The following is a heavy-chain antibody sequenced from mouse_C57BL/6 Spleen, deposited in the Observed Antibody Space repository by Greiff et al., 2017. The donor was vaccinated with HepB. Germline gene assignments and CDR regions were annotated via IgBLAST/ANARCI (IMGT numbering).Heavy chain of an antibody. J-gene: IGHJ2*01. V-gene: IGHV1-55*01. CDR2: IYPGSGST. Sequence: QVQLKQPGAELVKPGASVKMSCKASGYTFTSYWITWVKQRPGQGLEWIGDIYPGSGSTNYNEKFKSKATLTVDTSSSTAYMQLSSLTSEDSAVYYCARWGTVVAYYFDYWGQGTTLTVSS. CDR3: ARWGTVVAYYFDY. CDR1: GYTFTSYW. D-gene: IGHD1-1*01.